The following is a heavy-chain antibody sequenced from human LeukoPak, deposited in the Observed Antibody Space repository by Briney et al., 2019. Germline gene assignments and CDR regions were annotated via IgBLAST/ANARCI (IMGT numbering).Heavy chain of an antibody. CDR2: IYVTGT. Sequence: SETLSLTCTVSGGSIGTYYWSWIRQSPGKGLEWIGYIYVTGTRYNPYLQSRVTISVDTSKNQFSLKLSSVTAADTAVYYCARGVRWLLNWFDPWGQGTLVTVSS. J-gene: IGHJ5*02. CDR1: GGSIGTYY. V-gene: IGHV4-59*01. D-gene: IGHD5-24*01. CDR3: ARGVRWLLNWFDP.